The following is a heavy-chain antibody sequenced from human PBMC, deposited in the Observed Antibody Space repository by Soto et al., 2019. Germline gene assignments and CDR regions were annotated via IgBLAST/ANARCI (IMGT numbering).Heavy chain of an antibody. J-gene: IGHJ5*02. CDR1: GGSISSSSYY. D-gene: IGHD2-15*01. CDR2: IYYSGST. CDR3: ARHPRVRVVVAATRGAEWFDP. Sequence: SETLSLTCTVSGGSISSSSYYWGWIRQPPGKGLEWIGSIYYSGSTYYNPSLKSRFTISVDTSKNQFSLKLSPVTAADTAVYYCARHPRVRVVVAATRGAEWFDPWGQGTLVTVSS. V-gene: IGHV4-39*01.